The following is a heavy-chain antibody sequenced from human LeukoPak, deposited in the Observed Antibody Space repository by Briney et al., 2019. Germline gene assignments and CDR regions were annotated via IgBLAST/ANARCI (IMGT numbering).Heavy chain of an antibody. V-gene: IGHV3-30*02. D-gene: IGHD2-21*02. J-gene: IGHJ4*02. CDR3: AKALGAVTGFFDY. CDR1: GFTFSGYG. CDR2: IRYDGNNE. Sequence: GGSLRLSCAASGFTFSGYGMHWVRQAPGRGLEWVTFIRYDGNNEYYTDSVKGRFTISRDNSKNTLYLQMNSLRAEDTAVYYCAKALGAVTGFFDYWGQGTLVTVSS.